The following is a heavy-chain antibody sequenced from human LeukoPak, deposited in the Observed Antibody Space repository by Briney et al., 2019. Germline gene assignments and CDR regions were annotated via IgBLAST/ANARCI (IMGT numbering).Heavy chain of an antibody. Sequence: GGSLRLSCAASGFTFSSYGMSWVRQAPGKGLEWVSVIYSGGSTYYADSVKGRFTISRDNSKNTLYLQMNSLRAEDTALYYCERDGYDILTGYYVYWGQGTLVTVSS. D-gene: IGHD3-9*01. CDR3: ERDGYDILTGYYVY. CDR2: IYSGGST. CDR1: GFTFSSYG. J-gene: IGHJ4*02. V-gene: IGHV3-53*01.